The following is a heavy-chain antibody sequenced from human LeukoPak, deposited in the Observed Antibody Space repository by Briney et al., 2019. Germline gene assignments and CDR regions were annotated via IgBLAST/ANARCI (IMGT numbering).Heavy chain of an antibody. Sequence: PGGALRLFCSGSGFNFCRYWDSWVRPGSGEGLEWVANIKQDGSEKYYVDSVKGRFTISRDNAKNSLYLQMNSLRAEDTAVYYCAREDLFGVLWNYWGQGTLVTVSS. J-gene: IGHJ4*02. CDR1: GFNFCRYW. CDR3: AREDLFGVLWNY. D-gene: IGHD3-3*01. V-gene: IGHV3-7*01. CDR2: IKQDGSEK.